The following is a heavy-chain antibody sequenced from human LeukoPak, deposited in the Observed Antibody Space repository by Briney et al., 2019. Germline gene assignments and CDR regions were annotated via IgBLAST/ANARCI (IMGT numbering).Heavy chain of an antibody. CDR2: ITWKSGSI. CDR3: ARGTLRLRFLEWLSQKHPNWFDP. Sequence: GRSLRLSCAASGFTFGDYAMHWVRQAPGKGLEWVSGITWKSGSIGYADSVKGRFTISRDNAKNSLYLRMNSLRAEDTAVYYCARGTLRLRFLEWLSQKHPNWFDPWGQGTLVTVSS. J-gene: IGHJ5*02. D-gene: IGHD3-3*01. V-gene: IGHV3-9*01. CDR1: GFTFGDYA.